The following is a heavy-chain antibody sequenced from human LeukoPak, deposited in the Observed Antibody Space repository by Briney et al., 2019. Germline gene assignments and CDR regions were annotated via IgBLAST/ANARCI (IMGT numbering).Heavy chain of an antibody. J-gene: IGHJ5*02. CDR1: GGSISSYY. CDR2: IYTSGST. Sequence: PSETLSLTCTVSGGSISSYYWSWIRQPAGKGLEWIGRIYTSGSTNYNPSPKSRVTMSVDTSKNQFSLKLSSVTAADTAVYYCARVTNDFWSGYSLKNQYNWFDPWGQGTLVTVSS. CDR3: ARVTNDFWSGYSLKNQYNWFDP. D-gene: IGHD3-3*01. V-gene: IGHV4-4*07.